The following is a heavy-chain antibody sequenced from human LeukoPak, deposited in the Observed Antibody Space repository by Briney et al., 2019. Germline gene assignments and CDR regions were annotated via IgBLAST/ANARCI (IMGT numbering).Heavy chain of an antibody. CDR1: GFTFSSYD. D-gene: IGHD2-2*02. Sequence: PGGSLRLSCAASGFTFSSYDMHWVRQATGKGLEWVSAIGTAGDTYYPGSVKGRFTISRDNAKNSLYLQMNSLRAEDTALYYCARAIGVTCISTSCYSFDYWGQGTLVTVSS. CDR3: ARAIGVTCISTSCYSFDY. V-gene: IGHV3-13*01. CDR2: IGTAGDT. J-gene: IGHJ4*02.